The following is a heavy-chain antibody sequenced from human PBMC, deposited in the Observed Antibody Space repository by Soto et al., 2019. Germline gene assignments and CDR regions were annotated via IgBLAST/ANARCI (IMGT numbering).Heavy chain of an antibody. V-gene: IGHV3-30-3*01. D-gene: IGHD6-13*01. CDR2: ISYDGSNK. Sequence: QVQLVESGGGVVQPGRSLRLSCAASGFTFSSYAMHWVRQAPGKGLEWVAVISYDGSNKYYADSVKGRFTISRDNSKNALYLQMNSLRAEDTAGYYCARDGSIAAAGRYKPLDYWGQGTLVTVSS. CDR1: GFTFSSYA. J-gene: IGHJ4*02. CDR3: ARDGSIAAAGRYKPLDY.